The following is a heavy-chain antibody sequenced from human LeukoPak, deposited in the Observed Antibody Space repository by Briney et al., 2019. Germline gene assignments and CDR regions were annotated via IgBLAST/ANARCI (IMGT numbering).Heavy chain of an antibody. J-gene: IGHJ5*02. Sequence: PSETLSLTCTVSRGSISGYSWSWIRQSPGGGLDWIGYIYNGDTAYNPSLRSRVTLSVDTSKNQFSLQLRSVTTADTAVYYCVRGPYGASISKWFDPWGQGTQVIVSP. CDR1: RGSISGYS. CDR2: IYNGDT. CDR3: VRGPYGASISKWFDP. V-gene: IGHV4-59*01. D-gene: IGHD4/OR15-4a*01.